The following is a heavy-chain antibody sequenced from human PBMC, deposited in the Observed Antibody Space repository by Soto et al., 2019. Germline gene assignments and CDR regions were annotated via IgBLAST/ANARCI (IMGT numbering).Heavy chain of an antibody. CDR2: FHYSGTT. CDR3: ARGDGNTAFGY. D-gene: IGHD4-17*01. Sequence: KPSETLSLTCTVSGGSINCDNCCWTWIRQPPGKGLEWIGCFHYSGTTYQIPSLKSRPTISRDTSGNQFSLKLTSVTAADTAVYYCARGDGNTAFGYWGQGTQVTVSS. V-gene: IGHV4-30-4*01. CDR1: GGSINCDNCC. J-gene: IGHJ4*02.